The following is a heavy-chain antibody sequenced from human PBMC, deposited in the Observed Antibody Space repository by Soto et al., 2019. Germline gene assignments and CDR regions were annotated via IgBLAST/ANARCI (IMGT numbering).Heavy chain of an antibody. CDR3: ARAERYCSSTNCESIKPNWFDP. CDR2: ISSSSSYI. CDR1: GFTFSSYS. V-gene: IGHV3-21*01. D-gene: IGHD2-2*01. J-gene: IGHJ5*02. Sequence: GGSLRLSCAASGFTFSSYSMNWVRQAPGKGLEWVSSISSSSSYIYYADSVKGRFTISRDNAKNSLYLQMNSLRAEDTAVYYCARAERYCSSTNCESIKPNWFDPWGQGTLVTVSS.